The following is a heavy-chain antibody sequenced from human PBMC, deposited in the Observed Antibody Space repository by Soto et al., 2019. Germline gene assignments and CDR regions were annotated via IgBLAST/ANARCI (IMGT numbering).Heavy chain of an antibody. J-gene: IGHJ4*02. V-gene: IGHV1-18*01. D-gene: IGHD3-10*01. Sequence: QVQLVQSGAEVKKPGASVKVSCKASGYTFTSYGISWVRQAPGQGLEWMGWISAYDGNTNYAQKLQGRVTMTTDTTERTGYMALRSLRYDDTAVYYCARGLIGRITMVRGVIINPFDSWGQGTLVTVSS. CDR1: GYTFTSYG. CDR3: ARGLIGRITMVRGVIINPFDS. CDR2: ISAYDGNT.